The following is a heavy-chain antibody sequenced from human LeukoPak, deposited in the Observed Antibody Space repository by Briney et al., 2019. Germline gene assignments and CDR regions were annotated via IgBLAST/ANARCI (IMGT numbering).Heavy chain of an antibody. V-gene: IGHV3-30*04. J-gene: IGHJ4*02. CDR3: ARDMAGYSSSSFGY. CDR1: GFTFSSYA. D-gene: IGHD6-6*01. CDR2: ISYDGRNK. Sequence: GGSLRLSCAASGFTFSSYAMHWVRQAPGKGLEWVAVISYDGRNKYYADSVKGRFTISRDNSKNTLYLQMNSLRAEDTAVYYCARDMAGYSSSSFGYWGQGTLVTVSS.